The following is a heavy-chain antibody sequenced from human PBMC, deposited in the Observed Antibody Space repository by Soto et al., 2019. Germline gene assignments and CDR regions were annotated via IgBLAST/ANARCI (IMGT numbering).Heavy chain of an antibody. V-gene: IGHV1-8*01. CDR1: GNTFTSYD. CDR2: INPNSGNI. CDR3: ARGRASGSYYLLDY. Sequence: ASVKVSCKXSGNTFTSYDINWVRQATGHGLEWMGWINPNSGNIGYAQKFQGRVTMTRDTAIRTAYMEVSRLRSDDTAVYYCARGRASGSYYLLDYWGQGTLVTVSS. D-gene: IGHD3-10*01. J-gene: IGHJ4*02.